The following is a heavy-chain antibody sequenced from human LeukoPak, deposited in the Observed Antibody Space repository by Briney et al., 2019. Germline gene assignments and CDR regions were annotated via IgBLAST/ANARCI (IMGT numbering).Heavy chain of an antibody. V-gene: IGHV4-34*01. CDR1: GGSFSGYY. CDR3: ARGEDGYNGD. D-gene: IGHD5-24*01. CDR2: INHSGST. Sequence: PSETLSLTCAVNGGSFSGYYWSWIRQPPGKGLEWIGEINHSGSTNYNPSLKSRVTISVDTSKNQFSLKLSSVTAADTAVYYWARGEDGYNGDWGQGTLVTVSS. J-gene: IGHJ4*02.